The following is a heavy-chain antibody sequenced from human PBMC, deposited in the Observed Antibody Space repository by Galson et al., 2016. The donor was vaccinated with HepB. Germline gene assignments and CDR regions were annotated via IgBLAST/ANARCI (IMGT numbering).Heavy chain of an antibody. CDR2: VFHSGIT. CDR3: ARDKYSAWLRGMEV. CDR1: GASISSANW. V-gene: IGHV4-4*02. J-gene: IGHJ6*02. D-gene: IGHD3-22*01. Sequence: LSLTCDVSGASISSANWWSWVRQPPGKGLEWIGEVFHSGITNYSPSLKNRVTISVDKSKNQFSLQLSSVTAADTAMYYCARDKYSAWLRGMEVWGQGTTVTVSS.